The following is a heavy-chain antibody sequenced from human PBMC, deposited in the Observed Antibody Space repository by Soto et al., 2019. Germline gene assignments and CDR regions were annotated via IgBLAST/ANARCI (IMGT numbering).Heavy chain of an antibody. CDR1: GFTFTSSA. V-gene: IGHV1-58*01. CDR3: ARDVPLNYYDSTYYYYAMDV. CDR2: IVVGSGNT. Sequence: ASVKVSCKASGFTFTSSAVQWVRQARGQRLEWIGWIVVGSGNTKYAQKFQGRVTITADDSTSTAYMDLTSLRSEDTAVYYCARDVPLNYYDSTYYYYAMDVWAKGPRSPSP. J-gene: IGHJ6*02. D-gene: IGHD3-16*01.